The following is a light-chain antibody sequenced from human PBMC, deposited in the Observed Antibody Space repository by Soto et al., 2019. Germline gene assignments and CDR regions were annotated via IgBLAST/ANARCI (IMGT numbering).Light chain of an antibody. J-gene: IGKJ1*01. CDR1: QSVSNNY. CDR2: GAS. V-gene: IGKV3-20*01. Sequence: EIVLTQSPGTLSLSPGERATLSCRASQSVSNNYLAWCQQKPGRAPRLLIYGASNRATGIPDRFSGSGSGTDFTLTISRLEPEDFAVYYCQQYGSSGTFGQGTKVEIK. CDR3: QQYGSSGT.